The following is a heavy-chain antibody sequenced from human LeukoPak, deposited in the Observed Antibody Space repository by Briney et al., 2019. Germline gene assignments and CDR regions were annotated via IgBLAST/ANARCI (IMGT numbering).Heavy chain of an antibody. CDR2: ISSSSDHI. D-gene: IGHD2-2*01. CDR3: ARGVVPAAFDY. CDR1: GSTFSSYS. Sequence: AGGSLRLTCAASGSTFSSYSMNWVRQAPGKGLEWVSSISSSSDHIAYADSVKGRFTISRDNAKNALYLQVNSLRAEDTAVYHCARGVVPAAFDYWGQGTLVTVSS. J-gene: IGHJ4*02. V-gene: IGHV3-21*01.